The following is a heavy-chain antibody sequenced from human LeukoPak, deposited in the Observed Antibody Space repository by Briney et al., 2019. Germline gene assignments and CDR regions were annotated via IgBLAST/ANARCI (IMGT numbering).Heavy chain of an antibody. J-gene: IGHJ6*02. CDR1: GFTFSSYA. CDR3: ARDSSSSWLWTYYYYGMDV. Sequence: GRSLRLSCAASGFTFSSYAMHWVRQAPGKGLEWVAVISYDGSNKYYADSVKGRFTISRDNSKNTLYLQMNSLRAEDTAVYYCARDSSSSWLWTYYYYGMDVWGQGTTVTVSS. D-gene: IGHD6-13*01. CDR2: ISYDGSNK. V-gene: IGHV3-30-3*01.